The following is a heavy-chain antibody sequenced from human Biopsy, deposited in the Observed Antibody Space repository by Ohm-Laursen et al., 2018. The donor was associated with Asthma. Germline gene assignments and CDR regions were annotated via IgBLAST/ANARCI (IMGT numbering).Heavy chain of an antibody. CDR2: ITFDGSTQ. CDR3: ARDAWELQKPYAYYFDY. CDR1: GTHFGSYN. J-gene: IGHJ4*02. D-gene: IGHD1-26*01. Sequence: SLRLSCAASGTHFGSYNMHWARQAPGKGLEWVAVITFDGSTQHYGDSVKGRFTISRDNSKNMLFLQMNSLRAEDTAVYYCARDAWELQKPYAYYFDYWGQGTLVTVSS. V-gene: IGHV3-30-3*01.